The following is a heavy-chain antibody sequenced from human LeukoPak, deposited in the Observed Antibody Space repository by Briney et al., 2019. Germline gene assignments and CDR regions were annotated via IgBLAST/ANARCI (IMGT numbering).Heavy chain of an antibody. CDR3: ARQDCTNGVCHAFDY. J-gene: IGHJ4*02. CDR1: GGSISSYY. CDR2: IYYSGST. V-gene: IGHV4-59*01. Sequence: SETLSLTCTVSGGSISSYYWSWIRQPPGKGLEWIGYIYYSGSTNYNPSLKSRVTISVDTSKNQFSLKLSSVAAADTAVYYCARQDCTNGVCHAFDYWGQGTLVTVSS. D-gene: IGHD2-8*01.